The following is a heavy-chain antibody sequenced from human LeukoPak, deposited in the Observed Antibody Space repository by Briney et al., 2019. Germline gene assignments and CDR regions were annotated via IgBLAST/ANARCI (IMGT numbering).Heavy chain of an antibody. D-gene: IGHD6-6*01. CDR1: GGTFSSYA. CDR2: IIPIFGTA. Sequence: ASVKVSCKASGGTFSSYAISWVRQAPGQGLEWMGGIIPIFGTANYAQKFQGRVTITADESTSTAYMELSSLRSEDTAVYYCAREDTQLVHPYYYYMDVWGKGTTVTVSS. J-gene: IGHJ6*03. V-gene: IGHV1-69*13. CDR3: AREDTQLVHPYYYYMDV.